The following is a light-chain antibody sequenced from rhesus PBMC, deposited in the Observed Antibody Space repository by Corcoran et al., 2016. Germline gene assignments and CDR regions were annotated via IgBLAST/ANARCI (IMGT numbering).Light chain of an antibody. CDR1: ISDIADYNG. V-gene: IGLV2-38*01. CDR3: GSYRSGSTYI. CDR2: AVS. Sequence: QSALTQPPSVSKSLGQSVTISCTGTISDIADYNGVSWYQHHPGTAPRLLIYAVSKRPSGVSDRFSGSKSGTTASLTISGLQAEDEADYYCGSYRSGSTYIFGVGTRLTVL. J-gene: IGLJ1*01.